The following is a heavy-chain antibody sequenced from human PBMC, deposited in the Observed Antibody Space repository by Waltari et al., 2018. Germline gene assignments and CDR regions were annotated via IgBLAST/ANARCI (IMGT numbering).Heavy chain of an antibody. D-gene: IGHD3-10*01. CDR2: ISGSGGST. CDR1: GFTFSSYA. Sequence: EVQLLESGGGLVLPGGSLRLSCAASGFTFSSYAMSWVRPAPGKGLEWVSAISGSGGSTYYAKSVKGRFTISRDNSKNKLYLQMNSLRAEDTAVYDCARNSRAPNTMVRGVISDPNDYWGQGTLVTVSS. V-gene: IGHV3-23*01. CDR3: ARNSRAPNTMVRGVISDPNDY. J-gene: IGHJ4*02.